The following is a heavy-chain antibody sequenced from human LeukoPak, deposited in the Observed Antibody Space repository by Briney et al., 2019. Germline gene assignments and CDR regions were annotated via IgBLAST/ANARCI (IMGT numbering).Heavy chain of an antibody. Sequence: ASVKVSCKASGGTFSSYAINWVRQATGQGLEWMGWMNPNSGNTGYAQKFQGRVTITRNTSISTAYMELSSLRSEDTAVYYCAREMWRYYYGSGEGWFDPWGQGTLVTVSS. CDR1: GGTFSSYA. J-gene: IGHJ5*02. V-gene: IGHV1-8*03. CDR2: MNPNSGNT. D-gene: IGHD3-10*01. CDR3: AREMWRYYYGSGEGWFDP.